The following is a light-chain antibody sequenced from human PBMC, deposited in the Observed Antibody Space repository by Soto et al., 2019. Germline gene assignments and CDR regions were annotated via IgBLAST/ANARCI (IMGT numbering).Light chain of an antibody. CDR3: LCYITYPWT. Sequence: IQLTQSPSTLPASVGDRVTLTCRASQSISNWLAWYQQKPGTAPKLLIYHASILETAVPSRFSGSGSGTEFSLTISSLQPEDFATYYCLCYITYPWTFGQGTKVDIK. CDR1: QSISNW. CDR2: HAS. V-gene: IGKV1-5*01. J-gene: IGKJ1*01.